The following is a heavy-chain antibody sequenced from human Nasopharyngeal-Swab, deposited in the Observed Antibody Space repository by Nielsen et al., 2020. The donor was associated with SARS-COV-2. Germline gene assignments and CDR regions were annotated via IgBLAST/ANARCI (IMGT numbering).Heavy chain of an antibody. V-gene: IGHV4-34*01. J-gene: IGHJ6*03. CDR2: INRSGST. CDR3: ARGRRTMVRGIIISRYYYYSMDV. D-gene: IGHD3-10*01. CDR1: GGSFTGYY. Sequence: SETLSLTCAVYGGSFTGYYWSWIRQPPGKGLEWIGEINRSGSTNYNPSLKSRVTISVDTSKNQFSLKLTSVTAADTAVYYCARGRRTMVRGIIISRYYYYSMDVWGKGTTVTVSS.